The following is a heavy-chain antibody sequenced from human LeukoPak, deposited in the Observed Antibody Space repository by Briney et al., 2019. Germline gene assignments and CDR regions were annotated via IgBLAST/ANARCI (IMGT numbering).Heavy chain of an antibody. CDR1: GFSLIYYD. J-gene: IGHJ6*03. D-gene: IGHD3-16*01. Sequence: GGSLRLSCAASGFSLIYYDMTWIRQAPGKGLEWVSYMSSSGDSIYYVDSVRGRFTISRDNAKNSLNLQMKSLRAEDTAVYYCARILYYYDMTGYNMDVWGIGTTVTVSS. CDR2: MSSSGDSI. V-gene: IGHV3-11*01. CDR3: ARILYYYDMTGYNMDV.